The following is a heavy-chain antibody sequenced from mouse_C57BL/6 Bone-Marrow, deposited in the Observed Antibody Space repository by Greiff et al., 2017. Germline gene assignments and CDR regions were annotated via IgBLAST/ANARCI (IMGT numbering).Heavy chain of an antibody. J-gene: IGHJ4*01. CDR3: ARERSYAMDY. CDR1: GYSITSGYY. Sequence: EVKLQESGPGLVKPSQSLSLTCSVTGYSITSGYYWNWIRQFPGNKLEWMGYISYDGSNNYNPSLKNRISITRDTSKNQCFLKLNSVTTEDTATYYCARERSYAMDYWGQGTSVTVSS. V-gene: IGHV3-6*01. D-gene: IGHD1-1*01. CDR2: ISYDGSN.